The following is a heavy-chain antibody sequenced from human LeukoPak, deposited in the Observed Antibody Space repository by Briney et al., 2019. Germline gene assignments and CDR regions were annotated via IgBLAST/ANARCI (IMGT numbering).Heavy chain of an antibody. J-gene: IGHJ5*02. CDR2: IYPGDSDT. Sequence: GESLKISCKGSGYSFTSYWIGWVRQMPGKGLEWVGIIYPGDSDTRYSPSFQGQVTISADKSISTAYLQWSSLKASDIAMYYCARGIVPAAEFNWFDPWGQGTLVTVSS. D-gene: IGHD2-2*01. V-gene: IGHV5-51*01. CDR3: ARGIVPAAEFNWFDP. CDR1: GYSFTSYW.